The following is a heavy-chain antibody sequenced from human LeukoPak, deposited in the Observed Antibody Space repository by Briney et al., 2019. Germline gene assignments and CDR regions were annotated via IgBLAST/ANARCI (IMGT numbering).Heavy chain of an antibody. CDR2: IWYDGSKT. CDR1: GFTFSSHG. Sequence: GGSLRLSCAASGFTFSSHGMHWVRQAPGKGLDWVAVIWYDGSKTLYADSVKGRFTISRDDSKNTLYLQMNSLRAEDTAVYYCARRGGGRWFDPWGQGTLVTVSS. D-gene: IGHD3-16*01. V-gene: IGHV3-33*01. J-gene: IGHJ5*02. CDR3: ARRGGGRWFDP.